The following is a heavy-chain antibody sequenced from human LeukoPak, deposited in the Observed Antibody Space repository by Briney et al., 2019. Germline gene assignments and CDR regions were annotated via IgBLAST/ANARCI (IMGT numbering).Heavy chain of an antibody. CDR3: ARDPGNNYFDY. Sequence: GGSLRLSCAASGLTVSSNYMSWVRQAPRKGLEWVSGIYSGGSTYFADSVKGRFTISRDNSKNTLYLQMNSLRVEDTAVYYCARDPGNNYFDYWGQGALVTVSS. J-gene: IGHJ4*02. CDR1: GLTVSSNY. D-gene: IGHD2/OR15-2a*01. V-gene: IGHV3-66*01. CDR2: IYSGGST.